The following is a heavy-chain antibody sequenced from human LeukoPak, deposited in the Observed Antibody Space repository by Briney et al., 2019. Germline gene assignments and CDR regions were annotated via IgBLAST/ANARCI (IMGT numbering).Heavy chain of an antibody. V-gene: IGHV4-59*08. D-gene: IGHD3-22*01. CDR1: GGSICSYY. Sequence: SETLSLTCTVSGGSICSYYWSWIRQPPGKGLEWIGYIYYSGSTNYNPSLKSRVTISVDTSKNQFSLKLSSVTAADTAVYYCARHGGRYYDSSGYDYWGQGTLVTVSS. J-gene: IGHJ4*02. CDR3: ARHGGRYYDSSGYDY. CDR2: IYYSGST.